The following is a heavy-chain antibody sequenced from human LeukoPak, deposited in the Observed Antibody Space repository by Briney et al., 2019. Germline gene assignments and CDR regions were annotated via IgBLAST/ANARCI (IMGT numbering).Heavy chain of an antibody. V-gene: IGHV1-18*01. J-gene: IGHJ4*02. D-gene: IGHD3-3*01. CDR3: AREGRFLEWLSTRYYFDY. Sequence: ASVKVSCKASGYTFTSYGISWVRQAPGQGLEWMGWISAYNGNTNYAQKLQGRVTMTTDTSTSTAYMELSSLRSEDTAVYYCAREGRFLEWLSTRYYFDYWGQGTLVTVSS. CDR2: ISAYNGNT. CDR1: GYTFTSYG.